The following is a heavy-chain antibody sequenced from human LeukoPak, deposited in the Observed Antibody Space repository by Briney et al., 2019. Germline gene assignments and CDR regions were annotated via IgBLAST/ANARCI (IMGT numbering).Heavy chain of an antibody. CDR2: INPSGGST. Sequence: ASVKVSCKASGYTFTSYYMHWVRQAPGQGLEWMGIINPSGGSTSYAQKFQGRVTMTRDTSTSTVYMELSSLRSEDTAVYYCASYCGGDSYYYGMDVWGQGTTVTVPS. J-gene: IGHJ6*02. V-gene: IGHV1-46*01. D-gene: IGHD2-21*01. CDR3: ASYCGGDSYYYGMDV. CDR1: GYTFTSYY.